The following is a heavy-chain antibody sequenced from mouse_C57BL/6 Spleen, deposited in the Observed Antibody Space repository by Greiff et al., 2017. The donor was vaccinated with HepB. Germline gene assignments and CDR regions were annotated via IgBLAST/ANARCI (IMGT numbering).Heavy chain of an antibody. J-gene: IGHJ2*01. Sequence: QVQLQQPGAELVKPGASVKLSCKASGYTFTSYWMQWVKQRPGQGLEWIGEIDPSDSYTNYNQKFKGKATLTVDTSSSTAYMQLSSLTSGDAAVYYGARSATTVVATYYFDYWGQGTTLTVSS. CDR2: IDPSDSYT. V-gene: IGHV1-50*01. CDR3: ARSATTVVATYYFDY. CDR1: GYTFTSYW. D-gene: IGHD1-1*01.